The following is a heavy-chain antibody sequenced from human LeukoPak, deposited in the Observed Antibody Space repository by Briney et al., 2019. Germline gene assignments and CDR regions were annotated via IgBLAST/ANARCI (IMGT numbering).Heavy chain of an antibody. V-gene: IGHV4-34*01. J-gene: IGHJ4*02. CDR2: INHSGST. CDR3: ARVRLGRGLDY. Sequence: KPSETLSLTCAVYGGSFSGYYWSWIRQPPGKGPEWIGEINHSGSTNYNPSLKSRVTISVDTSKNQFSLKLSSVTAADTAMYYCARVRLGRGLDYWGQGTLVTVSS. CDR1: GGSFSGYY. D-gene: IGHD6-19*01.